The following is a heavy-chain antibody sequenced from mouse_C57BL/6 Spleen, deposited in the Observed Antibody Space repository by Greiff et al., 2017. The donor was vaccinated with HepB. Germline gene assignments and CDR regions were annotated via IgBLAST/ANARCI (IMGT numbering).Heavy chain of an antibody. CDR2: INPNNGGT. CDR3: ARGDGNCPYAMDY. D-gene: IGHD2-1*01. V-gene: IGHV1-26*01. CDR1: GYTFTDYY. Sequence: EVQLQQSGPELVKPGASVKISCKASGYTFTDYYMNWVKQSHGKSLEWIGDINPNNGGTSYNQKFKGKATLTVDKSSSTAYMELRSLTSEDSAVYYCARGDGNCPYAMDYWGQGTSVTVSS. J-gene: IGHJ4*01.